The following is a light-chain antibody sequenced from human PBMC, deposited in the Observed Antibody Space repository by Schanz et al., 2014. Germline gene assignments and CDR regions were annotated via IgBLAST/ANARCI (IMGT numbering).Light chain of an antibody. CDR2: DVN. CDR3: SSYAGNNIWV. CDR1: SSGVGGYDF. Sequence: QSALTQPRSVSGSPGQSVTISCTGTSSGVGGYDFVSWYQQHPGKAPKLMIYDVNKRPSGVPVRFSGSRSGNTASLTISGLQAEDESDYYCSSYAGNNIWVFGGGTKLTVL. V-gene: IGLV2-11*01. J-gene: IGLJ3*02.